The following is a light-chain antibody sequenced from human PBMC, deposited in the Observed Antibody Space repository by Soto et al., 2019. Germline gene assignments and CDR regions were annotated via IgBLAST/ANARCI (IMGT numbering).Light chain of an antibody. J-gene: IGKJ4*01. Sequence: DIQMTQSPSSVSASVGDRVTITCRPSQGISKWLAWYQQKPGKAPKLLIYAAANVESGVPSRFSGSGSGTDFTLTISSLQPEDFATDYCQQAHSFPLTFGAGTKVEIK. CDR1: QGISKW. V-gene: IGKV1-12*01. CDR2: AAA. CDR3: QQAHSFPLT.